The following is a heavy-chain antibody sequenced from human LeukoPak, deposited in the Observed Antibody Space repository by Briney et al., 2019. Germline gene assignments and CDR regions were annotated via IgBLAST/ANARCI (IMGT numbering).Heavy chain of an antibody. D-gene: IGHD3-10*01. CDR3: AKDEGRFYYYGMDV. CDR1: GFTFSSYA. CDR2: ISGSGGST. Sequence: GGSLRLSCAASGFTFSSYAMSWVRQAPGKGLEWVSAISGSGGSTYYADSVKGRFTISRDNSKNTLYLQMNSLRAEDTAVYYCAKDEGRFYYYGMDVWGQGTTVTVS. V-gene: IGHV3-23*01. J-gene: IGHJ6*02.